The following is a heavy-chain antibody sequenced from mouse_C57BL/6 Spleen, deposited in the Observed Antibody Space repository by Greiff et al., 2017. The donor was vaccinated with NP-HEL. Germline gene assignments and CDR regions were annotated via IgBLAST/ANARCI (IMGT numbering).Heavy chain of an antibody. CDR2: IYPRSGNT. V-gene: IGHV1-81*01. D-gene: IGHD1-1*01. Sequence: VQRVESGAELARPGASVKLSCKASGYTFTSYGISWVKQRTGQGLEWIGEIYPRSGNTYYNEKFKGNATLTADKSSSTAYMELRSLTSEDSAVYFCAAFITTVVATGDYWGQGTTLTVSS. CDR1: GYTFTSYG. J-gene: IGHJ2*01. CDR3: AAFITTVVATGDY.